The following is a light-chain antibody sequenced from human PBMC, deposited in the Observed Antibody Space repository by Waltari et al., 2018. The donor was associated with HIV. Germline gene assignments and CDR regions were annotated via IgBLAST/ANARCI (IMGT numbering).Light chain of an antibody. CDR2: AAS. V-gene: IGKV1-39*01. J-gene: IGKJ4*01. CDR1: QSISTY. Sequence: VGDRVTITCRASQSISTYLNWYQQKPGKAPNLLIFAASRLQSGVPSRFSGSGSGTDFTLTISSLQPEDFASYFCQQTYSAPLTFGGGTKVEIK. CDR3: QQTYSAPLT.